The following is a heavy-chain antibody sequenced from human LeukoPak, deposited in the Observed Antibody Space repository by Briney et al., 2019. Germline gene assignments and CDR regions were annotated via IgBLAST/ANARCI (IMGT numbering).Heavy chain of an antibody. V-gene: IGHV1-69*05. CDR3: ATYTLSQFWSGYYHFDY. Sequence: SVKVSCKASGGSFISYAVSWVRQAPGQGLEWMGGIIPMFGTSNYAQKFQGRVTITTDESTTTAYMELSSLSSEDTAVYYCATYTLSQFWSGYYHFDYWGQGTLVSVSS. CDR2: IIPMFGTS. J-gene: IGHJ4*02. CDR1: GGSFISYA. D-gene: IGHD3-3*01.